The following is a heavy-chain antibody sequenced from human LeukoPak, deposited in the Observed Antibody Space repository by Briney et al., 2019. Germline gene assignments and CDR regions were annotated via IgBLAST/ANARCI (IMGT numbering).Heavy chain of an antibody. V-gene: IGHV3-23*01. CDR2: ISGSGGTT. CDR1: GFTFSSYG. CDR3: AKDHLPGIVVADRDY. Sequence: GGSLRLSCAASGFTFSSYGMHWARQAPGKGLEWVSAISGSGGTTYYADSVKGRFTISRENSKNTLYLQINSLRAEDTAVYYCAKDHLPGIVVADRDYWGLGTLVTVSS. D-gene: IGHD6-19*01. J-gene: IGHJ4*02.